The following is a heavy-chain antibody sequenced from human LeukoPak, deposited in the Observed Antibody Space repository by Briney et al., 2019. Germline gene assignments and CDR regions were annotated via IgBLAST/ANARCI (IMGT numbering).Heavy chain of an antibody. CDR1: GFTFSSYS. Sequence: RGGSLSVCCATSGFTFSSYSMNWVRQAPGKGLEWVSSVSTSSSYIYYADSVKGRFTISRDNAKNSVYLQMNSLRAEDTAVYYCASINTPYYGMDVCWEGATVTVSS. V-gene: IGHV3-21*01. CDR2: VSTSSSYI. J-gene: IGHJ6*01. D-gene: IGHD5-18*01. CDR3: ASINTPYYGMDV.